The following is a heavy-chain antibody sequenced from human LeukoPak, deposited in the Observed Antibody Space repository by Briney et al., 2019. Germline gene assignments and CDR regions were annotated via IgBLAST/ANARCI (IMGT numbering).Heavy chain of an antibody. CDR1: GYTFTGYY. D-gene: IGHD2-2*01. V-gene: IGHV1-2*02. J-gene: IGHJ6*03. CDR3: ARGELGYCSSTSCYHYYYYYMDV. CDR2: INPNSGGA. Sequence: ASVKVSCKASGYTFTGYYMHWVRQAPGQGLEWMGWINPNSGGANYAQKFQGRVTMTRDTSISTAYMELSRLRSDDTAVYYCARGELGYCSSTSCYHYYYYYMDVWGKGTTVTVSS.